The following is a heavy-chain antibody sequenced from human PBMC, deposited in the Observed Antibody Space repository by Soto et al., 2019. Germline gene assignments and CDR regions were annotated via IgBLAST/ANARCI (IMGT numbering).Heavy chain of an antibody. D-gene: IGHD3-10*01. J-gene: IGHJ6*02. CDR3: AKDRYYGSGSYSTESYYYYGMDV. CDR2: IWYDGSNK. CDR1: GFTFSSYG. Sequence: GGSLRLSCAASGFTFSSYGMHWVRQAPGKGLEWVAVIWYDGSNKYYADSVKGRFTISRDNSKNTLYLQMNSLRAEDTAVYYCAKDRYYGSGSYSTESYYYYGMDVWGQGTTVTVSS. V-gene: IGHV3-30*02.